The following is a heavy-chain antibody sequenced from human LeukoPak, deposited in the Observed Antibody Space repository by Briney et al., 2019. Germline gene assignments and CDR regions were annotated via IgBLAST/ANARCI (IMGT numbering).Heavy chain of an antibody. Sequence: SETLSLTCTVSGGSISSYYWSWIRQPPGKGLEWIGYIYYSGSTNYNPSLKSRVTISVDTSKNQFSLKLSSVTAADTAVYYCASGSYDSRGYYWDWGQGTLVTVSS. V-gene: IGHV4-59*01. CDR2: IYYSGST. D-gene: IGHD3-22*01. J-gene: IGHJ4*02. CDR3: ASGSYDSRGYYWD. CDR1: GGSISSYY.